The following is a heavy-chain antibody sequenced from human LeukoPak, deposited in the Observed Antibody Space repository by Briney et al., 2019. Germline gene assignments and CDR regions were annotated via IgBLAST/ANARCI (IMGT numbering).Heavy chain of an antibody. CDR2: IKQDGSEK. J-gene: IGHJ3*02. D-gene: IGHD3-22*01. CDR1: GFTLSSYW. CDR3: ARDGWYYDSSGYPSDAFDI. Sequence: GGSLRLSCAASGFTLSSYWMSWVRQAPGKGLEWVANIKQDGSEKYYVDSVKGRFTISRDNAKNSLYLQMNSLRAEDTAVYYCARDGWYYDSSGYPSDAFDIWGQGTMVTVSS. V-gene: IGHV3-7*01.